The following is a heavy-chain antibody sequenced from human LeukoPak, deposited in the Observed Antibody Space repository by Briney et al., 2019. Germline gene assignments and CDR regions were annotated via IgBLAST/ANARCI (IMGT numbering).Heavy chain of an antibody. CDR3: VRGTGD. CDR1: GFTFSTYV. V-gene: IGHV3-64D*06. CDR2: ISSNGDNT. Sequence: GGSLRLSCSVSGFTFSTYVMHWVRQAPGKGLEYVSAISSNGDNTYYADSVKGRFTISRDNSKNTLYLQMSSLRADDTAVYYCVRGTGDWGQGTLVTVSS. J-gene: IGHJ4*02.